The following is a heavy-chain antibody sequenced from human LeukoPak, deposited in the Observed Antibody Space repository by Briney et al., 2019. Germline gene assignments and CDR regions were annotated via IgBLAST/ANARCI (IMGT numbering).Heavy chain of an antibody. V-gene: IGHV4-61*02. CDR2: IYTSGST. D-gene: IGHD3-10*01. J-gene: IGHJ4*02. Sequence: SQTLSLTCTVSGGSISSGSYYWSWIRQPAGKGLEWIGRIYTSGSTNYNPSLKSRVTISVDTSKNQFSLKLSSVTAADTAVYYCARDLGSGSQLYFDYWGQGTLVTVSS. CDR1: GGSISSGSYY. CDR3: ARDLGSGSQLYFDY.